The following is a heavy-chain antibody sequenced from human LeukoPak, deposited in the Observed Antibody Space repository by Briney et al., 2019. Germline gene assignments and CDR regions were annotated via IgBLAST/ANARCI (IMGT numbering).Heavy chain of an antibody. CDR1: GGSISSSSYY. D-gene: IGHD2-2*01. Sequence: SETLSLTCTVSGGSISSSSYYWGWIRQPPGKGLEWIGSIYYSGSTYYNPSLKSRVTISVDTSKNQFSLKLSSVTAADTAVYYCARHHVVPAAMCEYWGQGTQVTVSS. J-gene: IGHJ4*02. V-gene: IGHV4-39*01. CDR2: IYYSGST. CDR3: ARHHVVPAAMCEY.